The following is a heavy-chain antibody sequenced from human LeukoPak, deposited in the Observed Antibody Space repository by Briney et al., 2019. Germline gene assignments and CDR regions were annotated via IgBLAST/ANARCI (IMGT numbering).Heavy chain of an antibody. J-gene: IGHJ6*04. CDR3: ARGHYGMDV. CDR1: AVSPSGGY. Sequence: PSDTLSLTCTVSAVSPSGGYWTWIRQPPGKGLEWIGYVYYSGSTNYNTSLQSRVTISVDTSKNQFSLKLSSVTAADTAVYYCARGHYGMDVWGKGTTVTVSS. V-gene: IGHV4-59*07. CDR2: VYYSGST.